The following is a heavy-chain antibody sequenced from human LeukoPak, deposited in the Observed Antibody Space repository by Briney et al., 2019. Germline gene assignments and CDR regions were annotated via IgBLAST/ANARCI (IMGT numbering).Heavy chain of an antibody. V-gene: IGHV4-39*07. CDR2: IYYSGST. CDR1: GGSISSSSYY. J-gene: IGHJ4*02. Sequence: SETLSLTCTVSGGSISSSSYYWGWIRQPPGKGLEWIGSIYYSGSTYYNPSLKSRVTISVDTSKNQFSLKLSSVTAADTAVYYCARTVAYCGGDCYPRAFDYWGQGTLVTVSS. CDR3: ARTVAYCGGDCYPRAFDY. D-gene: IGHD2-21*02.